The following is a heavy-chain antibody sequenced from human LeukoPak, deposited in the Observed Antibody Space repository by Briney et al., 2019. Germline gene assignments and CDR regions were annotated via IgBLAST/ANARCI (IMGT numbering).Heavy chain of an antibody. J-gene: IGHJ4*02. D-gene: IGHD3-3*01. Sequence: PGGSLRLSCAASGFTFKLYWMHWVRQVPGRGPVWVSRINHDGSDTIYADSVRGRFTISRDNAKNSLYLQMNSLRAEDTAVYYCAKESRFWSGYYGDYWGQGTLVTVSS. CDR1: GFTFKLYW. CDR3: AKESRFWSGYYGDY. CDR2: INHDGSDT. V-gene: IGHV3-74*01.